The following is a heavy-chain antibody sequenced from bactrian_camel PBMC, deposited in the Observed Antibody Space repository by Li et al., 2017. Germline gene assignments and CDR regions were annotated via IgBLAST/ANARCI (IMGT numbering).Heavy chain of an antibody. Sequence: HVQLVESGGGSVQAGGSLRLSCAYTYSTYCIGWFRQALGKEREGVATVTHDGSTAYADSVKGLFIISKDNAKNTLYLQINSLKPEDTAMYYCAAARPGSVNYCNIRRADFDIWGQGTQVTVS. J-gene: IGHJ6*01. V-gene: IGHV3S55*01. CDR3: AAARPGSVNYCNIRRADFDI. D-gene: IGHD2*01. CDR1: TYSTYC. CDR2: VTHDGST.